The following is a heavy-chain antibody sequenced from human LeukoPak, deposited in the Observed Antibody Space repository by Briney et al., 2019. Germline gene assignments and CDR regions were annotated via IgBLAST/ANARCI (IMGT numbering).Heavy chain of an antibody. V-gene: IGHV3-23*01. CDR3: AKDVSGYSTGWYFDY. J-gene: IGHJ4*02. CDR1: GFTFSSYA. D-gene: IGHD6-25*01. Sequence: PGGSLRLSCAASGFTFSSYAMSWVRQAPGKGLEWVSIIIGSGGRAYYADSVQGRFTISRDSSKNTLYLQMNSLRAEDTAVYYCAKDVSGYSTGWYFDYWGQGTLVTVSS. CDR2: IIGSGGRA.